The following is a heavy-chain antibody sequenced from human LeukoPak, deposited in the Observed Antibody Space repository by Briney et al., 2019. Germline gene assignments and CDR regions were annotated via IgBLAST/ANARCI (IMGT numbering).Heavy chain of an antibody. J-gene: IGHJ4*02. D-gene: IGHD4-11*01. CDR1: GFTFSSYA. Sequence: GGSLRLSCAASGFTFSSYAMSWVRQAPGKGLEWVSAITGTGGSTYYADSVKGRFTISRDNSKNTLYLQMNSLRAEDTAVYYCARRHDYSNYPDYWGQGTLVTVSS. CDR2: ITGTGGST. V-gene: IGHV3-23*01. CDR3: ARRHDYSNYPDY.